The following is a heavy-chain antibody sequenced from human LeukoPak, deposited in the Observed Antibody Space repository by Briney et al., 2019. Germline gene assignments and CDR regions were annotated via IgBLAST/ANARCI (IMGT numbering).Heavy chain of an antibody. D-gene: IGHD2-2*01. Sequence: GESLKISCKGSGYSFTSYWIGWVRQMPGKGLEWMGIIYPGDSDTRYSPSFQGQVTISADKSISTAYLQWSSLKASDTAMYYCARHGDIVVVPAAPGGFDYWGQGTLVTVSS. V-gene: IGHV5-51*01. CDR2: IYPGDSDT. J-gene: IGHJ4*02. CDR1: GYSFTSYW. CDR3: ARHGDIVVVPAAPGGFDY.